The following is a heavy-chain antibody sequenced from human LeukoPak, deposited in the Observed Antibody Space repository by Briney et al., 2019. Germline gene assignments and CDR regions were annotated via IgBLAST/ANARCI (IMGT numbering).Heavy chain of an antibody. CDR2: IKEDGTET. Sequence: GGSLRLSCAASGFMFSSNWMSWVRLAPGKGLEWVSNIKEDGTETYYVDSVKGRFTISRDNAKNSLYLQMNSLRVEDTAVYYCAKEGRSLQTYWGQGTLVTVSS. CDR1: GFMFSSNW. V-gene: IGHV3-7*03. D-gene: IGHD5-24*01. J-gene: IGHJ4*02. CDR3: AKEGRSLQTY.